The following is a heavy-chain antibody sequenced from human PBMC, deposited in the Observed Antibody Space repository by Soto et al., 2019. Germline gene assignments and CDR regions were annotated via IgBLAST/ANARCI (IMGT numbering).Heavy chain of an antibody. J-gene: IGHJ5*02. V-gene: IGHV4-39*02. CDR1: GGSISSGDYY. CDR2: IYHGGST. CDR3: ARVGPWVPYYYDSSPYTFENWFDP. Sequence: SETLSLTCTVSGGSISSGDYYWSWLRQPPGKGLEWIGSIYHGGSTYYNPSLNSRVTLSIDMTNNHVSLILNSVTAADTAVYYCARVGPWVPYYYDSSPYTFENWFDPWGQGTLVTVSS. D-gene: IGHD3-22*01.